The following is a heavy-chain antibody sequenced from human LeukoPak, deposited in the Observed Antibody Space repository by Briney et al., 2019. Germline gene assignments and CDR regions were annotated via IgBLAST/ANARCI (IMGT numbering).Heavy chain of an antibody. J-gene: IGHJ4*02. V-gene: IGHV1-69*05. CDR3: ARARYYDFWSGYYPFDY. Sequence: SVKVSCKASGGTFSSYAISWVRQAPGQGLEWMGRIIPISGTANHAQKFQGRVTITTDESTSTAYMELSSLRSEDTAVYYCARARYYDFWSGYYPFDYWGQGTLVTVSS. CDR2: IIPISGTA. CDR1: GGTFSSYA. D-gene: IGHD3-3*01.